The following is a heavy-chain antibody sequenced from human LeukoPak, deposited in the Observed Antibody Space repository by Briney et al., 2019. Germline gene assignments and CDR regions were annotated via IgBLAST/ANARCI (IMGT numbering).Heavy chain of an antibody. D-gene: IGHD2-2*01. V-gene: IGHV3-30*18. CDR1: GFTFNNYG. CDR2: ISYDGSNE. CDR3: AKDMDCSRINCHSANYFVY. J-gene: IGHJ4*02. Sequence: GGSLRLSCVASGFTFNNYGMHWVRQAPGKGLEWVAVISYDGSNEYYGDSVKGRFTISRENSENTLYLQMNSLGAEDTAVYYCAKDMDCSRINCHSANYFVYWGLGTPVTVAS.